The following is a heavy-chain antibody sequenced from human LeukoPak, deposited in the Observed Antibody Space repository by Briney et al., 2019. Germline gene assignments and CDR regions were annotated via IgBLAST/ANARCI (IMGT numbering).Heavy chain of an antibody. D-gene: IGHD2-2*01. CDR3: ARAPVLYCSSTSCYGLYYFDY. J-gene: IGHJ4*02. V-gene: IGHV4-39*07. Sequence: SETLSLTCSVAGGSIRYSSYYWTWIRQPPGKGLEWIGNIHSSGSTDYNPSLESRVTMSVDTSKNEFSLRVNSVTAADTAVYYCARAPVLYCSSTSCYGLYYFDYWGQGTLVTVSS. CDR2: IHSSGST. CDR1: GGSIRYSSYY.